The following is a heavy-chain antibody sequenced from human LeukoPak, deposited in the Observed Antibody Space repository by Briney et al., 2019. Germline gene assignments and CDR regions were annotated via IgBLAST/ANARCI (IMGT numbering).Heavy chain of an antibody. CDR1: GFTFSDYY. CDR2: ISGSGSTI. CDR3: ARGYFSSGYVWDYYYYYGMDV. V-gene: IGHV3-11*01. D-gene: IGHD3-3*01. Sequence: PGGSLRLSCAASGFTFSDYYMSWIRQAPGKGLEWVSYISGSGSTIYYADSVKGRFTISRDNAKNSLYLQMNSLRAEDTAVYYCARGYFSSGYVWDYYYYYGMDVWGQGTTVTVSS. J-gene: IGHJ6*02.